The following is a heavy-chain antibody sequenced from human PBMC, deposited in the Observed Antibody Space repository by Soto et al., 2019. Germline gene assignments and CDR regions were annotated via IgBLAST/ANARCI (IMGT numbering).Heavy chain of an antibody. D-gene: IGHD2-8*01. Sequence: EVQLLESGGGLVRPGGSLRLSCAASGFTFYNYAMNWVRQAPGKGLEWVATISGGGDGTYYADSVKGRFTISRDNSRNTVYLPMNSPRAEDPAVYYCAKKGLGSLATYCTTGDCHYAFDVWGQGTLVTVSS. CDR3: AKKGLGSLATYCTTGDCHYAFDV. J-gene: IGHJ3*01. V-gene: IGHV3-23*01. CDR1: GFTFYNYA. CDR2: ISGGGDGT.